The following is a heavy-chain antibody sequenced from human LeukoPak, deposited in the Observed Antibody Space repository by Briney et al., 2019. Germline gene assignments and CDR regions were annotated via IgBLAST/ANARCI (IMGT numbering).Heavy chain of an antibody. J-gene: IGHJ4*02. CDR3: ARNEKDAYYFDY. V-gene: IGHV3-23*01. D-gene: IGHD2-2*01. CDR2: ISGSGGST. CDR1: GFTFSSYA. Sequence: GGSLRLSCAASGFTFSSYAMSWARQAPGKGLEWVSAISGSGGSTYYADSVKGRFTISRDNSKNTLYLQMNSLRAEDTAVYYCARNEKDAYYFDYWGQGTLVTVSS.